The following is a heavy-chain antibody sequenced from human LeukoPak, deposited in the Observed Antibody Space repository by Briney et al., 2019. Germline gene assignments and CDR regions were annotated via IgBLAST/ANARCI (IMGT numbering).Heavy chain of an antibody. CDR3: ARHTPYCSGGSCYSYYFDY. Sequence: RGSLRLSCAASGFTVSSNYMSCVRQAPGKGLEWVSVIYSGGSTYYADSVKGRFTISRDNSKNTLSLQMDSLRAEDTAVYYCARHTPYCSGGSCYSYYFDYWGQGTLVTVSP. V-gene: IGHV3-53*01. D-gene: IGHD2-15*01. J-gene: IGHJ4*02. CDR1: GFTVSSNY. CDR2: IYSGGST.